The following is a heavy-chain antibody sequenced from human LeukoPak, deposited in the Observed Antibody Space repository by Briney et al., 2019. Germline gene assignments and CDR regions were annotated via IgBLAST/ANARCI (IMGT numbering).Heavy chain of an antibody. CDR3: ARDLYSGYDFDY. Sequence: PSETLSLTCTVSGGSISSGDYYWSWIRQPPGKGLEWIGYIYYSGSTYYNPSLKSRVTISVDTSKNQFSLKLSSVTAADTAVYYRARDLYSGYDFDYWGQGTLVTVSS. D-gene: IGHD5-12*01. V-gene: IGHV4-30-4*08. CDR2: IYYSGST. J-gene: IGHJ4*02. CDR1: GGSISSGDYY.